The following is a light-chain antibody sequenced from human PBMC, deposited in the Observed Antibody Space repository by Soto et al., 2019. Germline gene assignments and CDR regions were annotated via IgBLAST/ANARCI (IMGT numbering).Light chain of an antibody. CDR3: LQHNTYPRT. J-gene: IGKJ2*01. CDR2: AAS. V-gene: IGKV1-17*02. CDR1: QGSRKD. Sequence: DIQMTQSPSSLSASVGDRVTITCRASQGSRKDLGWYQQKPGKAPKRLIYAASSLQSGVPSRFSDSGSGTDFTLTISNLQPEDFATYYCLQHNTYPRTFGQGTKLEIK.